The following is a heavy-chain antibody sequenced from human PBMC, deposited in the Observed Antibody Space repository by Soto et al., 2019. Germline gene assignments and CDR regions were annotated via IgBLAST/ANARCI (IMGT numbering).Heavy chain of an antibody. Sequence: GGSLRLSCAASGFTFSSYSMNWVRQAPGKGLEWVSSISRSSSYIYYADSVKGRFTISRDNAKNSLYLQMNSLRAEDTAVYYCARAYDFWSGYHDYWGQGTLVTVSS. CDR3: ARAYDFWSGYHDY. CDR1: GFTFSSYS. V-gene: IGHV3-21*01. J-gene: IGHJ4*02. D-gene: IGHD3-3*01. CDR2: ISRSSSYI.